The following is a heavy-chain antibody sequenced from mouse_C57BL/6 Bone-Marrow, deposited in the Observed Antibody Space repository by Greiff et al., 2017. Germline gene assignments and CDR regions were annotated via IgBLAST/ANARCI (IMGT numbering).Heavy chain of an antibody. CDR1: GFTFSSYT. CDR3: ARGSTMGTGGVDY. J-gene: IGHJ3*01. V-gene: IGHV5-9*01. D-gene: IGHD2-2*01. Sequence: EVPLVESGGGLAKPGGSLKLSCAASGFTFSSYTMSWVRQTPEKRLEWVATISGGGGNTYYPDSVKGRFTIARDNAKNTLYLQRSSLRSEDTALYYCARGSTMGTGGVDYWGQRTLVTVSA. CDR2: ISGGGGNT.